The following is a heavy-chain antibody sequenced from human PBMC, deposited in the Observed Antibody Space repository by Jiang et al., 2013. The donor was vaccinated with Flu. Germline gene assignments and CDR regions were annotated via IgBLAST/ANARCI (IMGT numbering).Heavy chain of an antibody. Sequence: TGRIYTSGSTNYNPSLKSRVTISVDTSKNQFSLKLSSVTAADTAVYYCARDLRLRYFDWLPHYGMDVWGQGTTVTVSS. D-gene: IGHD3-9*01. CDR3: ARDLRLRYFDWLPHYGMDV. J-gene: IGHJ6*02. V-gene: IGHV4-61*02. CDR2: IYTSGST.